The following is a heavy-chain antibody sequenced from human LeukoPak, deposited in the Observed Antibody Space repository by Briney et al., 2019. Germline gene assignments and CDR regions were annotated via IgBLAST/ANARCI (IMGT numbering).Heavy chain of an antibody. J-gene: IGHJ4*02. CDR2: ITGSGGST. Sequence: GGSLRLSCAASGFTFSNYGLSWVRQAPGKGLEWVSGITGSGGSTYYADSVKGRFTISRDNSKHTLYLQMDSLRAEDTAVYYCAKALGSALVRGVMDYWGQGTPVTVSS. CDR3: AKALGSALVRGVMDY. CDR1: GFTFSNYG. V-gene: IGHV3-23*01. D-gene: IGHD3-10*01.